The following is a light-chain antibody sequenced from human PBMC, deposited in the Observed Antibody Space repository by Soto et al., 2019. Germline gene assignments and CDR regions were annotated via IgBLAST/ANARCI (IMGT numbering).Light chain of an antibody. V-gene: IGLV3-21*04. CDR1: NIGSKS. Sequence: SYELTQPPSVSVAPGKTARITCGGNNIGSKSVHWYQQQPGQAPVLVIYYDSDRPSGIPERFSGSNSGNTATLTISRVEAGDEADYYCHVWDSSSDHYVFGTGTKLTVL. CDR2: YDS. CDR3: HVWDSSSDHYV. J-gene: IGLJ1*01.